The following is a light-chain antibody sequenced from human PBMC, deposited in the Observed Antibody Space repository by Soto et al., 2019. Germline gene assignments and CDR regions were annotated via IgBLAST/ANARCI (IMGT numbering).Light chain of an antibody. J-gene: IGLJ3*02. CDR3: NSYTTTSTVV. CDR2: GVS. Sequence: QSALTQPASVSGSPGQSITISCTGTSSDVGAYNYVSWYQQHPGKAPKLMIYGVSNRPSGIPNRFSGSKSGNTASLNISGLQAEDEADYYCNSYTTTSTVVFGGGTQLTVL. V-gene: IGLV2-14*01. CDR1: SSDVGAYNY.